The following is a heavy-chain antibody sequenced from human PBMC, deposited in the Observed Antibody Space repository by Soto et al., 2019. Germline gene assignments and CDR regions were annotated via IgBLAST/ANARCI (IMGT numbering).Heavy chain of an antibody. J-gene: IGHJ4*02. CDR3: VRDPYRPLFGG. Sequence: GGSLRLSCAASGFTVSNNYMSWVRQAPGRGLEWVSLIYRDDTKYHKDSVKGRFTISRDNSKNTLYLQMNSLRAEDTAVYYCVRDPYRPLFGGWGQGTLVTVSS. D-gene: IGHD3-3*01. CDR1: GFTVSNNY. CDR2: IYRDDTK. V-gene: IGHV3-53*01.